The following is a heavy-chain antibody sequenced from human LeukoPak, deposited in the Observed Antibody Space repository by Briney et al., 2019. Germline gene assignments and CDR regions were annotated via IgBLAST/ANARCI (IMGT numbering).Heavy chain of an antibody. CDR3: AREGGPLDAFDI. J-gene: IGHJ3*02. CDR2: INTYNGNT. CDR1: DYTFSNYG. Sequence: ASVKVSCKTSDYTFSNYGISWVRQAPGQGLEWMAYINTYNGNTNYAQKVQGRVTMTTDTSTNTVYMELRSLRSDDTAVYYCAREGGPLDAFDIWGQGTMVSVSS. V-gene: IGHV1-18*01. D-gene: IGHD1-26*01.